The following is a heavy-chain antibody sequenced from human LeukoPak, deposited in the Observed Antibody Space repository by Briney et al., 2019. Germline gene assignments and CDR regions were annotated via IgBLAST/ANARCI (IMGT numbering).Heavy chain of an antibody. Sequence: SETLSLTCTVSGXSISSSSYYWGWIRQPPGKGLEWIGNIYYSGSTHYNPSLKTRITISIDTSKNQFSLKLSSVTAADTAVYYCARLLGYGSRSYTALSAWGQGTLVTVSS. D-gene: IGHD3-10*01. CDR3: ARLLGYGSRSYTALSA. V-gene: IGHV4-39*01. CDR2: IYYSGST. CDR1: GXSISSSSYY. J-gene: IGHJ5*02.